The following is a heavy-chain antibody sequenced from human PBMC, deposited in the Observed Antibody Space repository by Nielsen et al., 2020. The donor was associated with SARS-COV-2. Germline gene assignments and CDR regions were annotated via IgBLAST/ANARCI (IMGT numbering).Heavy chain of an antibody. V-gene: IGHV3-64*01. J-gene: IGHJ4*02. D-gene: IGHD5-18*01. CDR3: AHSYAEFDY. CDR1: GFIFSNYA. CDR2: ISMNGGST. Sequence: GESLKISCAASGFIFSNYAMHWVRQAPGKGLEYVSVISMNGGSTYYANSVKGRFTISRDNSKNTLYLQMNSLRAEDTAVYYCAHSYAEFDYWGQGTLVTVSS.